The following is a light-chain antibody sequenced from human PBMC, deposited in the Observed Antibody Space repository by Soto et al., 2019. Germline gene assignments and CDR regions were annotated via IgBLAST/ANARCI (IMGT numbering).Light chain of an antibody. CDR1: NLGSES. CDR2: YDS. V-gene: IGLV3-21*04. Sequence: SYELTQPPSVSVAPGKTTRITCGGINLGSESVHWYQQKPGQAPVLVIYYDSDRHSGIPERFSGSKSGNTATLTISRVEAGDEADYHCQVWDSSSDHVVFGGGTKLTVL. CDR3: QVWDSSSDHVV. J-gene: IGLJ2*01.